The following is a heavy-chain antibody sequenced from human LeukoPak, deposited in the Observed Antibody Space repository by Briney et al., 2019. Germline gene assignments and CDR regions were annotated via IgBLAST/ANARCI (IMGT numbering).Heavy chain of an antibody. CDR2: LSWNSGSI. Sequence: GGSLRLSCAASGFTFEDYAMHWVRQAPGKGLEWVSGLSWNSGSIGYADSVKGRFTISRDNAKNSLYLQMNSLRAEDTALYYCAKDHSVVITTGFDYWGQGTLVTVSS. CDR1: GFTFEDYA. CDR3: AKDHSVVITTGFDY. J-gene: IGHJ4*02. D-gene: IGHD3-22*01. V-gene: IGHV3-9*01.